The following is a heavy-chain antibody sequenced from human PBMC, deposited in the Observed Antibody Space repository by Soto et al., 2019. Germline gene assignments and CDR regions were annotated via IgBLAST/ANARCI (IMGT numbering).Heavy chain of an antibody. Sequence: QVQLVQSGAEVKKPGASVKVSCKASGYTFTSYGFSWVRQAPGQGLEWMGWINGYTGNTHYAQKFQGRVTMTTDTXTSTAYMELWPLISDDTAVYYCARSWVTGKGGMDVWGQGTTVTVSS. CDR1: GYTFTSYG. V-gene: IGHV1-18*01. CDR3: ARSWVTGKGGMDV. J-gene: IGHJ6*02. CDR2: INGYTGNT. D-gene: IGHD3-16*01.